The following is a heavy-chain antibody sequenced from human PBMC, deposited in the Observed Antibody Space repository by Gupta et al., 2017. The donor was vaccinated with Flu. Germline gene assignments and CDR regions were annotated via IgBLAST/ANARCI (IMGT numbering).Heavy chain of an antibody. CDR2: LKSHADGGTT. D-gene: IGHD3-16*01. CDR1: GFNFIDAY. V-gene: IGHV3-15*01. J-gene: IGHJ3*02. CDR3: TTDSSGGITFDI. Sequence: EGQLVESGGGLVEPGGSLRLSCAASGFNFIDAYINWVRQAPGKGLEWVGRLKSHADGGTTDYGPPVKGRFTISRDDSKNTLFLQMRSLQAEDTAMYFCTTDSSGGITFDIWGQGTMVTVSS.